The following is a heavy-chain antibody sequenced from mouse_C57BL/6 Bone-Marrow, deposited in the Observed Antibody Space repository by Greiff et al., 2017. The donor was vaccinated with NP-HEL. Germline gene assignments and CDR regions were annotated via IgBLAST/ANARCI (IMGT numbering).Heavy chain of an antibody. V-gene: IGHV5-15*04. D-gene: IGHD1-1*01. CDR2: ISNLAYSI. CDR3: ARREGYYYGSSYAMDY. CDR1: GFTFSDYG. J-gene: IGHJ4*01. Sequence: EVKLMESGGGLVQPGGSLKLSCAASGFTFSDYGMAWVRQAPRKGPEWVAFISNLAYSIYYADTVTGRFTISRENAKNTLYLEMSSLRSEDTAMYYCARREGYYYGSSYAMDYWGQGTSVTVSS.